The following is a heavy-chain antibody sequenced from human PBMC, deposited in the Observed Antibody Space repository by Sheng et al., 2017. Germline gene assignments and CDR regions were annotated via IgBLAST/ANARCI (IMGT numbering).Heavy chain of an antibody. CDR2: IYHSGST. CDR3: ARDRGLGWDY. Sequence: QVQLQESGPGLVKPSETLSLTCAVSGYSISSGYYWGWIRQPPGKGLEWIGSIYHSGSTYYNPSLKSRVTISVDTSKNQFSLKLSSVTAADTAVYYCARDRGLGWDYWVQGTLVTVSS. V-gene: IGHV4-38-2*02. CDR1: GYSISSGYY. J-gene: IGHJ4*02. D-gene: IGHD3-10*01.